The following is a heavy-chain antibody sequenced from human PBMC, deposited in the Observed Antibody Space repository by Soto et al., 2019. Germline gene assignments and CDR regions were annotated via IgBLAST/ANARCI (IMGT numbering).Heavy chain of an antibody. J-gene: IGHJ4*02. V-gene: IGHV3-11*01. Sequence: QVQLVESGGGLVKPGGSLRLSCAASGITFSDYYMSWLRQAPGKGLEWVSDISSSGSHIYYADSVKGRFTISRDNAMNTRFLQMNSLSAEDKTVYYREGDGVAAASFDYWGQGTTVTVSS. CDR2: ISSSGSHI. CDR3: EGDGVAAASFDY. CDR1: GITFSDYY. D-gene: IGHD6-13*01.